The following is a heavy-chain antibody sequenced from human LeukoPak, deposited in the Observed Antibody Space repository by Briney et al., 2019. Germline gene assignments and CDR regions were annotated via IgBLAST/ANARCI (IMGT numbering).Heavy chain of an antibody. V-gene: IGHV3-30*18. J-gene: IGHJ4*02. CDR2: ISYDGSNK. Sequence: PGGSLRLSCAASGFTFSSYGMHWVHQAPGKGLEWVAVISYDGSNKYYADSVKGRFTISRDNSKNTLYLQMNSLRAEDTAVYYCAKDSTLTAEYFDYWGQGTLVTVSS. D-gene: IGHD1-14*01. CDR3: AKDSTLTAEYFDY. CDR1: GFTFSSYG.